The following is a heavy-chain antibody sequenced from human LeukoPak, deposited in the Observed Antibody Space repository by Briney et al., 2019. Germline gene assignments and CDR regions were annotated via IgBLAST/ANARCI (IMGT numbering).Heavy chain of an antibody. Sequence: SETLSLTCAVYGGCFSGYYWSWNRQPPGKGLEWIGEIDHSGSTNYNPSLKSRVTISVDTSKNQFSLKLSSVTAADTAVYYCASCSSTSCYYFDYWGQGTLVTVSS. D-gene: IGHD2-2*01. CDR1: GGCFSGYY. V-gene: IGHV4-34*01. CDR2: IDHSGST. CDR3: ASCSSTSCYYFDY. J-gene: IGHJ4*02.